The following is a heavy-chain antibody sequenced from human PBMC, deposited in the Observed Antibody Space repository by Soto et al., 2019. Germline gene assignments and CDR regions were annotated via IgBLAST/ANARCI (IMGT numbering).Heavy chain of an antibody. CDR1: GFTFSSYG. V-gene: IGHV3-33*01. Sequence: GGSLRLSCAASGFTFSSYGMHWVRQAPGKGLEWVAVIWYDGSNKYYADSVKGRFTISRDNSKNTLYLQMNSLRAEDTAVYYCARDSYGSLSDYGMDVWGQGTTVTVSS. CDR2: IWYDGSNK. J-gene: IGHJ6*02. CDR3: ARDSYGSLSDYGMDV. D-gene: IGHD3-10*01.